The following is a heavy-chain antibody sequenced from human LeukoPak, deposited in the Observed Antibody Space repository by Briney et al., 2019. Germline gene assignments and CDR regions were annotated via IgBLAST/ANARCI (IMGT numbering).Heavy chain of an antibody. Sequence: QTGGSLRLSCAASGFTFSSYGMSWVRQAPGKGLEWVSAISGSGGSTYYADSVKGRFTISRDNSKNTLYLQMNSLRAEDTAVYYCAKEESNDSTIAVAGRGGWYWGQGTLVTVSS. CDR2: ISGSGGST. CDR1: GFTFSSYG. D-gene: IGHD6-19*01. J-gene: IGHJ4*02. CDR3: AKEESNDSTIAVAGRGGWY. V-gene: IGHV3-23*01.